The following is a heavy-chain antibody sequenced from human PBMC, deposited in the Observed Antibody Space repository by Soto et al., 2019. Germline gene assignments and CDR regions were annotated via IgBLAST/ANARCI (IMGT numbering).Heavy chain of an antibody. Sequence: KPSETLSLTCTVSGGSISSYYWSWIRQPPGKGLEWIGYIYYSGSTYYNPSLKSRVTISVDTSNNQFSLKLSSVTAADTAVYYCARINIAGTFYFDYWGQGTLVTVSS. CDR1: GGSISSYY. D-gene: IGHD6-13*01. V-gene: IGHV4-59*08. J-gene: IGHJ4*02. CDR2: IYYSGST. CDR3: ARINIAGTFYFDY.